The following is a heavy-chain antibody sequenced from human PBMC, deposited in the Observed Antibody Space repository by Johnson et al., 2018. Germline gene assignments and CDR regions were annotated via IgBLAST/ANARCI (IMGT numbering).Heavy chain of an antibody. CDR1: GFTFEDYA. CDR3: SIRPGHPPSGWNYFDC. J-gene: IGHJ4*02. Sequence: VQSGRSLRLSCAGSGFTFEDYAMHWVRQTPGKGLEWVSSISWNGGSIFYADSVKGRFTISRDNARNSLHLQMNSLRPEDTAVYYCSIRPGHPPSGWNYFDCWVQGTLVSVAS. CDR2: ISWNGGSI. D-gene: IGHD6-25*01. V-gene: IGHV3-9*01.